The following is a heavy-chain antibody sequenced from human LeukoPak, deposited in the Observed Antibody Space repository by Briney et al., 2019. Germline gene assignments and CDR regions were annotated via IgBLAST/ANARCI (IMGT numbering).Heavy chain of an antibody. CDR1: GFTVSSNY. D-gene: IGHD6-13*01. V-gene: IGHV3-11*04. CDR3: ARDIAAAGTRFLDY. Sequence: GGSLRLSCAASGFTVSSNYMSWVRQAPGKGLEWVSYISSSGSTIYYADSVKGRFTISRDNAKNSLYLQMNSLRAEDTAVYYCARDIAAAGTRFLDYWGQGTLVTVSS. J-gene: IGHJ4*02. CDR2: ISSSGSTI.